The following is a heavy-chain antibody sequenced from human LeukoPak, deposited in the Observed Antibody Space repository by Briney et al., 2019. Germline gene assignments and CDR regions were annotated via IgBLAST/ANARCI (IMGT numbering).Heavy chain of an antibody. CDR3: ARDGHSSGWYENWFDP. Sequence: PSETLSLTCTVSGGSIRSFYWSWIRQPPGKGLEWIGYIYYSGSTNYGPSLKSRVTISVDTSKNQFSLRLSSVTAADTAVYYCARDGHSSGWYENWFDPWGQGTLVTVSS. J-gene: IGHJ5*02. D-gene: IGHD6-19*01. CDR1: GGSIRSFY. CDR2: IYYSGST. V-gene: IGHV4-59*01.